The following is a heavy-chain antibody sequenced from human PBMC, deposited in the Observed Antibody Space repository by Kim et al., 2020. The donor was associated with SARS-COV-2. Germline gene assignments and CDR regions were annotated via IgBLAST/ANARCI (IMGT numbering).Heavy chain of an antibody. CDR1: GFTFTMYS. CDR2: ISFDGSNT. CDR3: ARDPIYVSGGGYFDS. Sequence: GGSLRLSCAASGFTFTMYSMHWVRQAPGKGLEWVAFISFDGSNTDYADSVKGRFTVSRDSSKNTVFLEMGRLRLEDTALYFCARDPIYVSGGGYFDSWGPGSLVTVS. V-gene: IGHV3-30-3*01. J-gene: IGHJ4*02. D-gene: IGHD1-26*01.